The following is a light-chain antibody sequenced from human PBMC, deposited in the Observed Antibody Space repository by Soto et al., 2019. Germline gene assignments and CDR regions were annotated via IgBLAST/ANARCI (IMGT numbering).Light chain of an antibody. CDR1: SNDVGAFNY. CDR3: SSHTTSYTVDV. Sequence: QSVLTQPASVSGSPGQSITISCTGSSNDVGAFNYVSWYRHSPGEAPKVLIRGVSIRPSGVSIRFSASKSANTASLTISGLQAEDEADYYCSSHTTSYTVDVFGTGTKLTVL. V-gene: IGLV2-14*03. J-gene: IGLJ1*01. CDR2: GVS.